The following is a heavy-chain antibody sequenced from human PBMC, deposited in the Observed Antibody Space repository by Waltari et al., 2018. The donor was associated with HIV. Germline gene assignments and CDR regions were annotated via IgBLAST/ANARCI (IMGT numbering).Heavy chain of an antibody. CDR3: ARCSFSSYYYFDL. CDR1: GGSLSNSF. Sequence: HVQLLESGPGLVKSSETLSLTCIASGGSLSNSFWTWIRQAPGKTLEWIGYVYNDGSTEYNPSLKSRVTMSLDSANVQFSLNLNSVTAADTARYFCARCSFSSYYYFDLWGQGTHVTVSS. D-gene: IGHD2-15*01. CDR2: VYNDGST. V-gene: IGHV4-59*13. J-gene: IGHJ4*02.